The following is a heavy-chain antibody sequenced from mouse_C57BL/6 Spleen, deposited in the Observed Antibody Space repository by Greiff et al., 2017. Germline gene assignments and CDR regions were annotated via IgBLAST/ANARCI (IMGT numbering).Heavy chain of an antibody. CDR2: ISYSGST. D-gene: IGHD2-3*01. Sequence: EVKVEESGPGMVKPSQSLSLTCTVTGYSITSGYDWHWIRHFPGNKLEWMGYISYSGSTNYNPSLKSRISITHDTSKNHFFLKLNSVTTEDTATYYCARGGDGYSWFAYWGQGTLVTVSA. V-gene: IGHV3-1*01. J-gene: IGHJ3*01. CDR1: GYSITSGYD. CDR3: ARGGDGYSWFAY.